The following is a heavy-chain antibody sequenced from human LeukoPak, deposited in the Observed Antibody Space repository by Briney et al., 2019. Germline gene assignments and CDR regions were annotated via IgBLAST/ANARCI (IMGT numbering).Heavy chain of an antibody. Sequence: SQTLSLTCTVSGGSISSGDYYWSWIRQPPGKGLEWIGYIYYSGNTYYNPSLKSRVTISVDTSKNQFSLKLSSVTAADTAVYYCAREVVVAATVDYRGQGTLVTVSS. CDR3: AREVVVAATVDY. CDR2: IYYSGNT. CDR1: GGSISSGDYY. J-gene: IGHJ4*02. D-gene: IGHD2-15*01. V-gene: IGHV4-30-4*01.